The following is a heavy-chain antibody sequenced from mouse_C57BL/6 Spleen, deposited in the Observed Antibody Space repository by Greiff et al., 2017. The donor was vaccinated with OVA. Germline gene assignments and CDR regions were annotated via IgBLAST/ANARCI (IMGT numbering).Heavy chain of an antibody. D-gene: IGHD5-1*01. Sequence: EVKLLESGPGLVKPSQSLSLTCSVTGYSITSGYYWNWIRQFPGNKLEWMGYISYDGSNNYNPSLKNRISITRDTSKNQFFLKLNSVTTEDTATYYCARGVSTLAMDYWGQGTSVTVSS. V-gene: IGHV3-6*01. J-gene: IGHJ4*01. CDR2: ISYDGSN. CDR1: GYSITSGYY. CDR3: ARGVSTLAMDY.